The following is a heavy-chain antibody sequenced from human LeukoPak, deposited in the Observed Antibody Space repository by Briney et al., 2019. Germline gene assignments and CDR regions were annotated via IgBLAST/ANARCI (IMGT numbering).Heavy chain of an antibody. D-gene: IGHD2-2*01. CDR1: EFTFSTYG. J-gene: IGHJ4*02. CDR3: ARERYCSGTSCFELGY. V-gene: IGHV3-30*03. CDR2: ISYDGSYK. Sequence: PGGSLRLSCAASEFTFSTYGMHWVRQAPGKGLEWVAVISYDGSYKFYADSVKGRFTISRDNSKSTLLLQMNSLRAEDTAVYYCARERYCSGTSCFELGYWGQGTLVTVSS.